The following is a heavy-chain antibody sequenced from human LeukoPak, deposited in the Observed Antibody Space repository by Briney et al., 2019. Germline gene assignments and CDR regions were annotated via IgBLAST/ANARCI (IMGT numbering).Heavy chain of an antibody. V-gene: IGHV3-48*02. CDR3: AREMGTTSDS. D-gene: IGHD1-7*01. CDR2: IGTSSSTV. CDR1: GFSFSSDT. Sequence: GGSLRLSCAASGFSFSSDTMNWVSQAPGKGLEWVSHIGTSSSTVYYADSVKGRFTISRDNAKNSLYLQMSGLRDEDTAVYYCAREMGTTSDSWGQGTLVTVSS. J-gene: IGHJ4*02.